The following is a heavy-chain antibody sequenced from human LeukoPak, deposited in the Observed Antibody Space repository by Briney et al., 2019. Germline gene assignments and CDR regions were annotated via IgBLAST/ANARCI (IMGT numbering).Heavy chain of an antibody. D-gene: IGHD3-3*01. CDR3: ARDYQSGGDYYYHMDV. V-gene: IGHV4-59*01. CDR1: GGSISSYY. J-gene: IGHJ6*03. CDR2: IYYSGST. Sequence: PSETLSLTCTVSGGSISSYYWSWIRQPPGKGLEWIGYIYYSGSTNYNPSLKSRVTISVDTSKNQFSLKLSSVTAADTAVYYCARDYQSGGDYYYHMDVWGKGTTVTVSS.